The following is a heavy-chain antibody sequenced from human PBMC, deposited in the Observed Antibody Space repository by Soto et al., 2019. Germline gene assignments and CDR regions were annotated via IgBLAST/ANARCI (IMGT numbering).Heavy chain of an antibody. V-gene: IGHV4-59*08. Sequence: PSETLSLTCIVSGGSISSYYWSWIRQPPGKGLEWIGYIYYSGSTNYNPSLKSRVTISVDTSKNQFSLKLSSVTAADTAVYYCVRHCSGGSCYNYFDYWGQGTLVTVSS. J-gene: IGHJ4*02. CDR1: GGSISSYY. CDR2: IYYSGST. CDR3: VRHCSGGSCYNYFDY. D-gene: IGHD2-15*01.